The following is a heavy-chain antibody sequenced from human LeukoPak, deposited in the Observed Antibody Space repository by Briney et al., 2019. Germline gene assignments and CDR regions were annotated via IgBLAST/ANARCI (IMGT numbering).Heavy chain of an antibody. D-gene: IGHD3-22*01. CDR3: ARGYYDSSGYGYYFDY. CDR1: GGSMSNYY. CDR2: IYESGSA. V-gene: IGHV4-59*12. Sequence: SETLSLTCSVSGGSMSNYYWTWIRQPPGKRLEWIGYIYESGSANYNPSLKSRLTMSVDTSKKQFSTKLNSVTAADTAVYYCARGYYDSSGYGYYFDYWGQGTLVTVSS. J-gene: IGHJ4*02.